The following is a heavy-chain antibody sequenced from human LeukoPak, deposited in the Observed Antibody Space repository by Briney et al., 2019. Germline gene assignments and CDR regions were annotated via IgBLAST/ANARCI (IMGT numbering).Heavy chain of an antibody. V-gene: IGHV3-30*03. CDR1: GRPFSSSI. D-gene: IGHD5-12*01. CDR2: MSFDGSQ. CDR3: AREGHTSGFCGSFDI. J-gene: IGHJ3*02. Sequence: PGGSLRLCCALSGRPFSSSIMHWVRRAPGKGLEWVAGMSFDGSQYYVESVKGRFTISRDNSGNTVYLHMTSLRPEDTAVYFCAREGHTSGFCGSFDIWGQGTTVTISS.